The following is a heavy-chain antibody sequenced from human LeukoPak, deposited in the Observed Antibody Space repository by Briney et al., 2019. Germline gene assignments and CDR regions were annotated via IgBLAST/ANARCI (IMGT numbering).Heavy chain of an antibody. Sequence: SETLSLTCTVSGDSITNYYWTWTRQPAGKGLEWIGRMYLSGETNYNPSLRSRVTMSIDTSKNLFSLKLTSATAADTAVYYCASGIQWTGNNYWGQGTLVTVSS. CDR3: ASGIQWTGNNY. D-gene: IGHD3/OR15-3a*01. J-gene: IGHJ4*02. CDR2: MYLSGET. V-gene: IGHV4-4*07. CDR1: GDSITNYY.